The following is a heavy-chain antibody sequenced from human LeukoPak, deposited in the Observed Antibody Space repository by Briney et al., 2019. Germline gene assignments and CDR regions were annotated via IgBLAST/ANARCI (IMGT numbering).Heavy chain of an antibody. J-gene: IGHJ4*02. Sequence: SETLSLTCAVYGGSFSGYYWSWIRQPPGKGLEWIGYIYYSGSTNYNPSLKSRVTISVDTSKNQFSLKLSSVTAADTAVYYCARDTTYYFDYWGQGTLVTVSS. CDR1: GGSFSGYY. D-gene: IGHD1-1*01. CDR3: ARDTTYYFDY. CDR2: IYYSGST. V-gene: IGHV4-59*01.